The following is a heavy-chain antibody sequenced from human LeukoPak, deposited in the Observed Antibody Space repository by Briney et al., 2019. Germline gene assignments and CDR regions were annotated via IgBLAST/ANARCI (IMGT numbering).Heavy chain of an antibody. CDR1: GFTFSSYG. CDR3: AKPAVSGWYGFDY. Sequence: GGTLRLSCAASGFTFSSYGMSWVRQAPGKGLEWVSAISGSGGSTYYADSVKGRFTISRDNSKNTLYLQMNSLRAEDTAVYYCAKPAVSGWYGFDYWGQGTLVTVSS. D-gene: IGHD6-19*01. CDR2: ISGSGGST. V-gene: IGHV3-23*01. J-gene: IGHJ4*02.